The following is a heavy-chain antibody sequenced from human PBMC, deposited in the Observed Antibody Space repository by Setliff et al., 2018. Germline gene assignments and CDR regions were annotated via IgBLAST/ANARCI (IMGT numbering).Heavy chain of an antibody. D-gene: IGHD3-3*01. CDR2: ISAYNGNT. CDR1: GYTFTSYG. V-gene: IGHV1-18*01. CDR3: ASDGQGNYNFWSGSYYYYGMAV. J-gene: IGHJ6*02. Sequence: ASVKVSCKASGYTFTSYGISWVRQAPGQGLEWMGWISAYNGNTNYAQKLQGRVTMTTDTSTSTAYMELRSLRSDDTAVYYCASDGQGNYNFWSGSYYYYGMAVWGQGTTVTVSS.